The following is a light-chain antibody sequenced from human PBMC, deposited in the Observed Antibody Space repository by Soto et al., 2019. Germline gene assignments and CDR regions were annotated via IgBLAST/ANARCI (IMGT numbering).Light chain of an antibody. CDR3: QQSYSTPFT. J-gene: IGKJ3*01. CDR2: AAS. CDR1: QSISSY. V-gene: IGKV1-39*01. Sequence: DIQMTQSPSSLSASVGDRVTITCRASQSISSYLNWYQQKPGKAPKLLIYAASRLQSGVPSSFSGSGSGTDFTLPISSLQPEDFATYYCQQSYSTPFTFGPGTKVDIK.